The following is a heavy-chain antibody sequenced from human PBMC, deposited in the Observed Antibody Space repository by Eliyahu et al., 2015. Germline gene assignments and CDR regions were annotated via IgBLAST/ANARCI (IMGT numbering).Heavy chain of an antibody. CDR3: ARHYTYYYDSSGYSDYFDY. V-gene: IGHV2-70*04. D-gene: IGHD3-22*01. CDR2: IDWDDDX. Sequence: QVTLKESGPALVKPTQTLTLTCTFSGFSLSTXGXRVSWIRQPPGKALEXLARIDWDDDXFYSTSLKTRLTISKDTSKNQVVLTMTNMDPVDTATYYCARHYTYYYDSSGYSDYFDYWGQGTLVTVSS. CDR1: GFSLSTXGXR. J-gene: IGHJ4*02.